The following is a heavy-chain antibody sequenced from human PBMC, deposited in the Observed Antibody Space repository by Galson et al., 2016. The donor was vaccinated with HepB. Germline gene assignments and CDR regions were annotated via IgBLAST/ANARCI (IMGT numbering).Heavy chain of an antibody. V-gene: IGHV5-10-1*01. D-gene: IGHD6-19*01. J-gene: IGHJ6*02. CDR1: GYSFTNYW. CDR2: IDPSDSYT. Sequence: QSGAEVKKPGESLRISCRGSGYSFTNYWISWVRQMPGKGLEWMGRIDPSDSYTNSSPSFQGHVTIQTDKSISTAYLQCSSVTASDPATYYFARLGQWLVPRAEKAYYYYGMDLWGQGTTVTVSS. CDR3: ARLGQWLVPRAEKAYYYYGMDL.